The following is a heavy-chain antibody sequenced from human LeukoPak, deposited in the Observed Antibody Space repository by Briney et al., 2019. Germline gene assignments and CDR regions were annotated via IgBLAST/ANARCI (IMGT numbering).Heavy chain of an antibody. Sequence: ASVKVSCKASGGTFSSYAIIWVRQAPGQGLEWMGRIIPILGIANYAQKFQGRVTITADKSTSTAYMELSSLRSEDTAVYYCARGITMVRGTHYGMDVWGQGTTVTVSS. CDR3: ARGITMVRGTHYGMDV. CDR1: GGTFSSYA. CDR2: IIPILGIA. J-gene: IGHJ6*02. D-gene: IGHD3-10*01. V-gene: IGHV1-69*04.